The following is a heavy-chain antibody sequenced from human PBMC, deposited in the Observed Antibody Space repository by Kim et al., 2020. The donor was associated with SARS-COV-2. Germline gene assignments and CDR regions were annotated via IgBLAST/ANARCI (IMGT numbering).Heavy chain of an antibody. J-gene: IGHJ6*03. Sequence: SVKVSCKASGGTFSSYAISWVRQAPEQGLEWMGRIIPIFGIANYAQKFQGRVTITADKSTSTAYMELSSLRSEDTAVYYCARGYCSGGSCYPFRFIMDVWGKGTTVTVSS. CDR1: GGTFSSYA. D-gene: IGHD2-15*01. CDR2: IIPIFGIA. V-gene: IGHV1-69*04. CDR3: ARGYCSGGSCYPFRFIMDV.